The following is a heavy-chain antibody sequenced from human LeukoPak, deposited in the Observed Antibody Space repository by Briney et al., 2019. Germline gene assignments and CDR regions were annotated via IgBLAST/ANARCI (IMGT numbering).Heavy chain of an antibody. V-gene: IGHV4-39*07. CDR3: ARDCYDSSSHDHPPYFDS. J-gene: IGHJ4*02. D-gene: IGHD3-22*01. CDR2: IDYTWRT. Sequence: SSETLSLTCTVSGAAIDSTIYYWAWIRQPPGKGLEWIGSIDYTWRTSYNPSLKSRVTVLVDTSKNQFSLKMNSVTAADRGVYYCARDCYDSSSHDHPPYFDSWGQGILVTVSS. CDR1: GAAIDSTIYY.